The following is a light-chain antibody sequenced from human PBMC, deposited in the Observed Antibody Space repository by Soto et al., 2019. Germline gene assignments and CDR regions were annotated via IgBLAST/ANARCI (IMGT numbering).Light chain of an antibody. J-gene: IGKJ1*01. CDR2: DAS. V-gene: IGKV1-5*01. Sequence: DIQITQSPFTLSASVGDRVTITCRASQSISPWLAWYQQKPGKAPKLLIFDASNLESGVPSRFSGSGSGTEFTLTISSLQPDDFATYYCLQYHTYRTFGQGTKVDIK. CDR3: LQYHTYRT. CDR1: QSISPW.